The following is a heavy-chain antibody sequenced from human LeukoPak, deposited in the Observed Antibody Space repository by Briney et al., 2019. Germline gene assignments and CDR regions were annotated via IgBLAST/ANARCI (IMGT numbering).Heavy chain of an antibody. V-gene: IGHV2-5*01. D-gene: IGHD6-19*01. J-gene: IGHJ5*02. CDR1: GFSLSTSGVG. CDR2: IYWNDDK. Sequence: ESGPTLVKPTQTLTLTCTFSGFSLSTSGVGVGWIRQPPGKALEWLVLIYWNDDKRYSPSLKSRLTITKDTSKNQVVLTMTNMDPVGTATYSCAHSGDLEQWLPYNWFDPWGQGTLVTVSS. CDR3: AHSGDLEQWLPYNWFDP.